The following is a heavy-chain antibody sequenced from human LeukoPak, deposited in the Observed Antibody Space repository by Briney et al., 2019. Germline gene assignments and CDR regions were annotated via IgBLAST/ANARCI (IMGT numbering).Heavy chain of an antibody. D-gene: IGHD4-11*01. CDR1: GFGFSNYW. V-gene: IGHV3-7*01. J-gene: IGHJ4*02. CDR3: ARDRGYSNFDY. Sequence: GGSLRLSCAASGFGFSNYWMSWVRQAPGNGLEWVANKNEDGSEKNYVDSVKGRFTIARDNAQDSLYLQMNSLRAEDTAVYYCARDRGYSNFDYWGQGTLHTVSS. CDR2: KNEDGSEK.